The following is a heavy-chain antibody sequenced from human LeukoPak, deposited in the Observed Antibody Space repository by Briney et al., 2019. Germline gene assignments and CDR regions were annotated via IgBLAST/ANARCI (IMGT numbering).Heavy chain of an antibody. CDR1: GFTFDNYA. Sequence: GRSLRLSCAASGFTFDNYAMHWVRQAPGKGLEGVSGIAWNSGNTGFADSVKGRFTISRDNAENSLYLQMNSLTPEDTAFYFCAKDMNSYGSGSSYNPWVTVDSWGQGTLVTVSS. D-gene: IGHD3-10*01. V-gene: IGHV3-9*01. J-gene: IGHJ4*02. CDR2: IAWNSGNT. CDR3: AKDMNSYGSGSSYNPWVTVDS.